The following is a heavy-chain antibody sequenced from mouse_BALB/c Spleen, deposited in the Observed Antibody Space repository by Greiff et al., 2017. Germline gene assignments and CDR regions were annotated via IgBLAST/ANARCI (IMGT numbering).Heavy chain of an antibody. CDR3: AKSYYRCADYTMDS. CDR2: INPGSGGT. V-gene: IGHV1-54*01. Sequence: QVQLKESGAELVRPGTSVKVSCKASGYAFTNYLIEWVKQRPGQGLEWIGVINPGSGGTNYNEKFKGKATLTADKSSSTAYMQRSSLTSGDTAVFFCAKSYYRCADYTMDSWGQGTSVTVSS. J-gene: IGHJ4*01. CDR1: GYAFTNYL. D-gene: IGHD2-14*01.